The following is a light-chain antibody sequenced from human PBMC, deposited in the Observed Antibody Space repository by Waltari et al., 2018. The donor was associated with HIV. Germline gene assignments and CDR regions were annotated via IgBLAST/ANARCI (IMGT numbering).Light chain of an antibody. Sequence: QSALTQPASVSGSPGQSITISCTATGGDIGVFESVSWYLQYPPKAPPLIISGVTNRPSGVSSRFSGSKSGDTASLTISGLRTEDEAEYYCSSYSITKNLLFGGGTTLTVL. CDR1: GGDIGVFES. CDR2: GVT. CDR3: SSYSITKNLL. V-gene: IGLV2-14*01. J-gene: IGLJ2*01.